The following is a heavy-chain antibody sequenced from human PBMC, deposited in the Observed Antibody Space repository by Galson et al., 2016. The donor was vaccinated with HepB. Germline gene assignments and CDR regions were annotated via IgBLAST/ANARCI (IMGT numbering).Heavy chain of an antibody. J-gene: IGHJ4*02. CDR3: AIDVQYRLDY. CDR1: GYRFPTYG. D-gene: IGHD1-1*01. CDR2: ISANSGNT. V-gene: IGHV1-18*04. Sequence: ASVKVSCKASGYRFPTYGISWVRQAPGQGLEWLGWISANSGNTRYAEKFQDRVTMTRDTSASSVYMDLRSLRSDDTAVYYCAIDVQYRLDYWARDPWSPSPQ.